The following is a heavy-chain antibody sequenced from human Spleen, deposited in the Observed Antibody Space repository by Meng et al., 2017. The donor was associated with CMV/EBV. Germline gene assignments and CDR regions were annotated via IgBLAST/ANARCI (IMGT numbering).Heavy chain of an antibody. CDR3: TRGMIAAAGDAFDI. CDR2: INPNSGGT. J-gene: IGHJ3*02. CDR1: GYTFTGHF. Sequence: ASVKVSCKASGYTFTGHFMHWVRQAPGQGLEWVGWINPNSGGTNYAQKFQGRVTMTRDTSISTAYMELSRLRSDDTAVYYCTRGMIAAAGDAFDIWGQGTMVTVSS. V-gene: IGHV1-2*02. D-gene: IGHD6-13*01.